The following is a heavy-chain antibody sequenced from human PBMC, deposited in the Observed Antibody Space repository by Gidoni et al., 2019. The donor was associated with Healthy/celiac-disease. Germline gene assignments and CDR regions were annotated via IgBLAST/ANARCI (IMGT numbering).Heavy chain of an antibody. V-gene: IGHV3-66*01. Sequence: VSINYMSWVRQAPEKRLECVSVIYGGGSTYYADSVKGRFTIFRDNSKNTLYLQMNSLRAEDTAVYYCARDYIAGSYAFDIWGQGTMVTVSS. CDR1: VSINY. D-gene: IGHD1-26*01. CDR2: IYGGGST. CDR3: ARDYIAGSYAFDI. J-gene: IGHJ3*02.